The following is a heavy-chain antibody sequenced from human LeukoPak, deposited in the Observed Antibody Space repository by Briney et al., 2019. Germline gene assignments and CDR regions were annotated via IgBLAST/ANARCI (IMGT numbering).Heavy chain of an antibody. D-gene: IGHD1-26*01. Sequence: PSETLSLTCTVSGGSISSSGSYWAWIRQPPGKGLEWIANVYYNGNTYYNSSLKSRVTISVDTSKKQFSLNLRSVTAADTAVYYCARLLSPGWFDPWGQGTPVTVSS. V-gene: IGHV4-39*01. CDR2: VYYNGNT. J-gene: IGHJ5*02. CDR1: GGSISSSGSY. CDR3: ARLLSPGWFDP.